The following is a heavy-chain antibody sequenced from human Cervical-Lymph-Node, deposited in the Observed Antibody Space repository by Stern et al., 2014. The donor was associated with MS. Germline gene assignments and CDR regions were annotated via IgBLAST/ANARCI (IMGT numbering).Heavy chain of an antibody. Sequence: EVQLLESGGGLVQPGGSLKLSCAASGILFSGASMHWVRQPSGKGLEWIGRIRSKTNAYTATYTASVKGRFTISRDDSKDTTYLQMNSLKTEDTAVYYCVSDGSGWRNWGQGTLVTVSS. CDR1: GILFSGAS. V-gene: IGHV3-73*01. CDR3: VSDGSGWRN. CDR2: IRSKTNAYTA. D-gene: IGHD3-10*01. J-gene: IGHJ4*02.